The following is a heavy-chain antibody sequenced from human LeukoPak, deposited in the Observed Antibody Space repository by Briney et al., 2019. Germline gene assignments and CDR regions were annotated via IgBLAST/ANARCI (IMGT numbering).Heavy chain of an antibody. V-gene: IGHV3-30*04. CDR3: ARDGEAAASNEDY. D-gene: IGHD6-13*01. CDR2: ISYDGSNK. Sequence: GRSLRLSCAASGFTFSSYAMHWVRQAPGKGLEWVAVISYDGSNKYYADSVKGRFTISRDNSKNTLYLQMNSLRAEDTAVYYCARDGEAAASNEDYWGQGTLVTVSS. J-gene: IGHJ4*02. CDR1: GFTFSSYA.